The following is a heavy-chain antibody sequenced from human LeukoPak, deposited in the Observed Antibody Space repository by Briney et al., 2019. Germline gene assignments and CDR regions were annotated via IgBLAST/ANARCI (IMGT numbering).Heavy chain of an antibody. CDR2: MYYNGSP. CDR1: GDSINNYY. CDR3: AGQATAVRHRGYYFDY. J-gene: IGHJ4*02. Sequence: SETLSLTCTVSGDSINNYYWSWIRQPPGRGLEWIGYMYYNGSPNYNPSLKSRVTISVDRSKKQFSLKLTSVTAADTAVYYCAGQATAVRHRGYYFDYCGQGTLVTVSS. V-gene: IGHV4-59*03. D-gene: IGHD5-18*01.